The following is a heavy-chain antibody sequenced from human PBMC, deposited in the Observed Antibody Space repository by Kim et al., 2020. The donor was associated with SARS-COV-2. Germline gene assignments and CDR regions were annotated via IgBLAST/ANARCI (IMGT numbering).Heavy chain of an antibody. CDR1: GFTFSSYS. CDR3: ARVANLYGSGRYYYYGMDV. CDR2: ISSSSSYI. Sequence: GGSLRLSCAASGFTFSSYSMNWVRQAPGKGLEWVSSISSSSSYIYYADSVKGRFTISRDNAKNSLYLQMNSLRAEDTAVYYCARVANLYGSGRYYYYGMDVWGQGTTVTVSS. V-gene: IGHV3-21*01. D-gene: IGHD3-10*01. J-gene: IGHJ6*02.